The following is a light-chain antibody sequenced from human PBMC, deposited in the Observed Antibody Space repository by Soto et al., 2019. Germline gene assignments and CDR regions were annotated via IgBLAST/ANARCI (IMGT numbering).Light chain of an antibody. CDR2: GAS. Sequence: EIVLTQSPGTLSLSPGERATLSCRASQSVSSSYLAWYQQKPGQAPRLLIYGASSRATGIPDRFSGSGSGTAFTLIISTLEPHHFAVYYCQQYRSSLRRGFTFGPGTKVDIK. CDR1: QSVSSSY. CDR3: QQYRSSLRRGFT. V-gene: IGKV3-20*01. J-gene: IGKJ3*01.